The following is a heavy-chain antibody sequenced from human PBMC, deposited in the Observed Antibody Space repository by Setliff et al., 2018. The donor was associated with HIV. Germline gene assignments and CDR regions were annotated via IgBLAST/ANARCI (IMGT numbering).Heavy chain of an antibody. CDR1: GGSISSGYCY. CDR3: ARGRGSSSSWPIDY. V-gene: IGHV4-31*03. D-gene: IGHD6-13*01. J-gene: IGHJ4*02. Sequence: SETLSLTCTVSGGSISSGYCYWSWIRQHPGKGLEWIGYIYYSGNPFYNPSLRSRVTISLDTSKNQFSLKLSSVTAADTAVYFCARGRGSSSSWPIDYWGQGTLVTVSS. CDR2: IYYSGNP.